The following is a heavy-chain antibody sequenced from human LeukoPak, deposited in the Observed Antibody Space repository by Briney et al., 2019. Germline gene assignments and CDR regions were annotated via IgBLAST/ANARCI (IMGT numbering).Heavy chain of an antibody. D-gene: IGHD4-17*01. CDR3: AKGSTVTTSSGMDV. J-gene: IGHJ6*02. V-gene: IGHV3-9*01. CDR1: GFTFDDYA. Sequence: PGGSLRLSCAASGFTFDDYAMHWVRQAPGKGLEWVSGISWNSGSIGYADSVKGRFTISRDNAKNSLYLQMNSLRAEDTALYYCAKGSTVTTSSGMDVWGQGTTVTVSS. CDR2: ISWNSGSI.